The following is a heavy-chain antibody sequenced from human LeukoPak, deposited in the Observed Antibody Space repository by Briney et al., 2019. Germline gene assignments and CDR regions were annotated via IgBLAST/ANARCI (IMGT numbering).Heavy chain of an antibody. J-gene: IGHJ4*02. CDR3: ASRSKWELRDY. CDR2: IYSSGST. Sequence: PSETLSLTCTVSGGSISSGDYYWTWIRQPAGKGLEWIGRIYSSGSTNYNPSLKSRVTISVDTSKNQFSLNLSSVTAADTAVYYCASRSKWELRDYWGQGTLVTVSS. V-gene: IGHV4-61*02. CDR1: GGSISSGDYY. D-gene: IGHD1-26*01.